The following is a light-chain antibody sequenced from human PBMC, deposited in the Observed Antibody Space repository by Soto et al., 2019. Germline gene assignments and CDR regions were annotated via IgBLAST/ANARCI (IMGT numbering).Light chain of an antibody. Sequence: QSVLTQPASVSGSPGQSITISCTGTSSDVGGYNFVSWYQHHPGKAPKLIIYDVTNRPSGISNRFSGSKSGNTASLTISGLQAEDVADYYCTSYTSSITYVFGTGTKVTVL. CDR1: SSDVGGYNF. CDR3: TSYTSSITYV. CDR2: DVT. V-gene: IGLV2-14*03. J-gene: IGLJ1*01.